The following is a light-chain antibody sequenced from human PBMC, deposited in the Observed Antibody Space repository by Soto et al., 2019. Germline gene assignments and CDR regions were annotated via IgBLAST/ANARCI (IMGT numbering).Light chain of an antibody. CDR2: GAS. J-gene: IGKJ1*01. CDR3: QQYGGSPWA. CDR1: QSVSSSY. V-gene: IGKV3-20*01. Sequence: EIVLTQSPATLSVSLGDSATLSCRAGQSVSSSYLAWYQQKPGQAPRLLIYGASSRATGIPDRFSGSGSGTDFTLTISRLEPEDFAVYYCQQYGGSPWAFGQGTKVDIK.